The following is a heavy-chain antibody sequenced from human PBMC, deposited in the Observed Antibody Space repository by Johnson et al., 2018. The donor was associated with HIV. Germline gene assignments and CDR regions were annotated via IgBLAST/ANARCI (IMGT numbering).Heavy chain of an antibody. D-gene: IGHD6-6*01. CDR2: IRYDGSNK. V-gene: IGHV3-30*02. CDR1: GFTFRSYD. Sequence: QVQLVESGGGLVQPGGSLRLSCVASGFTFRSYDMHWVRQAPGKGLEWVAFIRYDGSNKYYADSVKGRFTISRDNSKNMLYLQMNSLRPEDTAVYYCARGEHSTVWRDAFDIWGQGTMVTVSS. J-gene: IGHJ3*02. CDR3: ARGEHSTVWRDAFDI.